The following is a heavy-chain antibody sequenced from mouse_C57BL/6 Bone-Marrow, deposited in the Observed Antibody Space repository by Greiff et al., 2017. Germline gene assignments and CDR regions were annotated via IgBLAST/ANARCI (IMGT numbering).Heavy chain of an antibody. CDR3: TRENLRYYFDY. J-gene: IGHJ2*01. V-gene: IGHV5-9-1*02. D-gene: IGHD1-1*01. Sequence: EVKLVESGEGLVKPGGSLKLSCAASGFTFSSYAMSWVRQTPEKRLEWVAYISSGGDYIYYADTVKGRFTISRDNARNTLYLQMSSLKSEDTAMYYCTRENLRYYFDYWGQGTTLTVCS. CDR2: ISSGGDYI. CDR1: GFTFSSYA.